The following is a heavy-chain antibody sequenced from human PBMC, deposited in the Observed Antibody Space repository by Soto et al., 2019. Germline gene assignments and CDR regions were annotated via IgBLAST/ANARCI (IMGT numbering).Heavy chain of an antibody. CDR2: SGSGGTT. CDR1: GFTVSSNY. Sequence: GGSLRLSCAASGFTVSSNYMSWVRQAPGKGLEWVSEISGSGGTTYYADSVKGRFTISRDNSKNSLYLQMNSLRAEDTAVYYCARDGSGWSRDYWGQGTLVTVSS. D-gene: IGHD6-19*01. J-gene: IGHJ4*02. V-gene: IGHV3-53*01. CDR3: ARDGSGWSRDY.